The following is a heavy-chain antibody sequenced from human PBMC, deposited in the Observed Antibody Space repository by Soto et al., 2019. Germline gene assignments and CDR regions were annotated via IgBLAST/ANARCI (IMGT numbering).Heavy chain of an antibody. CDR2: ISATGNTL. V-gene: IGHV3-48*03. J-gene: IGHJ6*02. CDR1: GFAFSTYE. D-gene: IGHD2-15*01. Sequence: EVQLVESGGGLVQPGGSLRLSCSASGFAFSTYEMNWVRQAPGKGLEWVSYISATGNTLYYVDSVKGRFTISRDNAKNSLYLQMNNLRVEDTAIYYCARDGVALSDVAMDVWGQGTTVTVSS. CDR3: ARDGVALSDVAMDV.